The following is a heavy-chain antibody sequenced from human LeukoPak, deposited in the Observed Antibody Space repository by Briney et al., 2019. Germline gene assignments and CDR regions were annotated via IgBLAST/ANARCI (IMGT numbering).Heavy chain of an antibody. Sequence: PSETLSLTCTVSGGSISSFYWSWIRQPPGKGLEWIGYIYYSGSTNYNPSLKSRVTISVDTSKNQFSLKLGSVTAADTAVYYCARGGYGDYVTWGQGTLVTVSS. CDR3: ARGGYGDYVT. CDR2: IYYSGST. CDR1: GGSISSFY. D-gene: IGHD4-17*01. J-gene: IGHJ5*02. V-gene: IGHV4-59*01.